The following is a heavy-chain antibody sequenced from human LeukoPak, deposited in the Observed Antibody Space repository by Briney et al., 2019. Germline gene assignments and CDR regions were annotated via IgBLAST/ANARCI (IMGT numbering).Heavy chain of an antibody. V-gene: IGHV4-4*07. Sequence: SETLSLTCTVSGGSISSYYWSWIRQPAGKGLEWIGRIYTSGSTNYNPSLMSRVTMSVDTSKSQFSLKLYSVTAADTAVYYCARDILMVRATHYFDYWGQGTLVTVSS. CDR2: IYTSGST. CDR3: ARDILMVRATHYFDY. J-gene: IGHJ4*02. D-gene: IGHD1-26*01. CDR1: GGSISSYY.